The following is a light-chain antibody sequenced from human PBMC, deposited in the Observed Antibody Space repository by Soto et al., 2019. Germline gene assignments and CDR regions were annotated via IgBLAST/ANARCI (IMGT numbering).Light chain of an antibody. J-gene: IGLJ1*01. CDR1: SSNIGAGYD. V-gene: IGLV1-40*01. Sequence: QSALTQPPSVSGAPGQRVTISCTGSSSNIGAGYDVHWYQQRPGTAPKLLIYGNGNRPSGVPERFSGSKSGTSASLAITGLQAEDEADYYCQSYDSSLSGSEVFGTGTKVTVL. CDR3: QSYDSSLSGSEV. CDR2: GNG.